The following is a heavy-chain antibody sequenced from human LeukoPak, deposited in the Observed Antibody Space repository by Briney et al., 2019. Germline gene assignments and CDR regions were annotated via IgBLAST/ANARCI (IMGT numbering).Heavy chain of an antibody. V-gene: IGHV5-51*01. CDR3: AIFLGGYFDY. J-gene: IGHJ4*02. D-gene: IGHD2-15*01. CDR2: IYPANSDT. Sequence: GESLKISCKGSGYSFTTYWIGWVRQMPGKGLEWMAIIYPANSDTRYSPSFQGQVTISADRSISTAYLQWSSLKASDTAMYYCAIFLGGYFDYWGQGTLVTVSS. CDR1: GYSFTTYW.